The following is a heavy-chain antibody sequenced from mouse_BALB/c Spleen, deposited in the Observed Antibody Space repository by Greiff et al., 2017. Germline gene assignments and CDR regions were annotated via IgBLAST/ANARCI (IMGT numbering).Heavy chain of an antibody. J-gene: IGHJ4*01. Sequence: DVLVVESGGGLVQPGGSRKLSCAASGFTFSSFGMHWVRQAPEKGLEWVAYISSGSSTIYYADTVKGRFTISRDNPKNTLFLQMTSLRSEDTAMYYCSRLYYDYDAMDYWGQGTSVTVSS. V-gene: IGHV5-17*02. CDR2: ISSGSSTI. CDR1: GFTFSSFG. D-gene: IGHD1-1*02. CDR3: SRLYYDYDAMDY.